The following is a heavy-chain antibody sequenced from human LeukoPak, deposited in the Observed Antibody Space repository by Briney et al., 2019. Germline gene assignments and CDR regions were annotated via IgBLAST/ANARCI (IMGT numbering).Heavy chain of an antibody. CDR2: IYWDDDK. Sequence: SGPTLVKPTQTLTLTCTFSGFSLSTSGVGVGWIRQPPGKALEWLALIYWDDDKGYSPSLKSRLTITKDTSKNQVVLTMTNMDPVDTATYYCAHLAYCGGDCYTDLYYFDYWGQGTLVTVSS. D-gene: IGHD2-21*02. CDR3: AHLAYCGGDCYTDLYYFDY. J-gene: IGHJ4*02. V-gene: IGHV2-5*02. CDR1: GFSLSTSGVG.